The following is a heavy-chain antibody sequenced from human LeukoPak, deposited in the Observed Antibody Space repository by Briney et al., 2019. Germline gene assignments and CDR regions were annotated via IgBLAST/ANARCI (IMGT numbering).Heavy chain of an antibody. J-gene: IGHJ4*02. V-gene: IGHV1-46*01. Sequence: GASVKVSCKASGYTLTRYYMHWVRNVPGQGLEWVGVITLSDDSTGYAQKFQGRVTVTRDTSTSTVFMELSSLRSEDTAVYYCARVAGDPFDYWGQGTLVTVSS. CDR2: ITLSDDST. D-gene: IGHD1-26*01. CDR1: GYTLTRYY. CDR3: ARVAGDPFDY.